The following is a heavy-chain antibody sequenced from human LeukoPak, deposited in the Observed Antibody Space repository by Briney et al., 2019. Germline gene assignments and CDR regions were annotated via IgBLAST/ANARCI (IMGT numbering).Heavy chain of an antibody. CDR3: ARKLSGYAPFDC. CDR2: IWFDGKNE. D-gene: IGHD5-12*01. CDR1: GFTFSSYG. Sequence: PGGSLRLSCAASGFTFSSYGMHWVRQAPGKGLEWVADIWFDGKNEHFADSVKGRFTISRDNPRSTLYLQMSSLRAEDTAVYYCARKLSGYAPFDCWGQGTLVTVSS. J-gene: IGHJ4*02. V-gene: IGHV3-33*01.